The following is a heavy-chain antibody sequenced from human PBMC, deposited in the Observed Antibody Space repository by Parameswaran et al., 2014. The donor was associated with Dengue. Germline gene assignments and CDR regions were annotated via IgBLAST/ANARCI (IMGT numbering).Heavy chain of an antibody. J-gene: IGHJ4*02. Sequence: RWIRQPPGKGLEWIGEIYHSGSTNYNPSLKSRVTISVDKSKNQFSLKLSSVTAADTAVYYCARVGTEVIVVVPAAIPVIAAREETGIAVAGTPSFVYWGQGTLVTVSS. CDR3: ARVGTEVIVVVPAAIPVIAAREETGIAVAGTPSFVY. D-gene: IGHD2-2*02. V-gene: IGHV4-4*02. CDR2: IYHSGST.